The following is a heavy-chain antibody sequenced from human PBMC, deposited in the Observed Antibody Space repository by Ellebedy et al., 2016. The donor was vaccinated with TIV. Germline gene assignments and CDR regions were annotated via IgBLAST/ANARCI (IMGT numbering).Heavy chain of an antibody. CDR1: GFTFSSYA. D-gene: IGHD4-11*01. J-gene: IGHJ6*02. V-gene: IGHV3-30-3*01. Sequence: GESLKISCAASGFTFSSYAMHWVRQAPGKGLEWVAVISYDGSNKYYADSVKGRFTISRDNSKNTLYLQMNSLRAEDTAVYYCARESDYSNYRGMDVWGQGTTVTVSS. CDR3: ARESDYSNYRGMDV. CDR2: ISYDGSNK.